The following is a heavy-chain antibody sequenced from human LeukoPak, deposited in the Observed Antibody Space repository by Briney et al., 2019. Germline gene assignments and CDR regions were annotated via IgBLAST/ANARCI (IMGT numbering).Heavy chain of an antibody. CDR2: IYYSGST. CDR3: ATSRPFDY. J-gene: IGHJ4*02. Sequence: PSETLSLTCTVSGGSISSSSYYWGWLRQPPGKGLEWIGSIYYSGSTYYNPSLKSRVTISVDTSKNQFSLKLSSVTAADTAVYYCATSRPFDYWGQGTLVTVSS. CDR1: GGSISSSSYY. D-gene: IGHD2/OR15-2a*01. V-gene: IGHV4-39*01.